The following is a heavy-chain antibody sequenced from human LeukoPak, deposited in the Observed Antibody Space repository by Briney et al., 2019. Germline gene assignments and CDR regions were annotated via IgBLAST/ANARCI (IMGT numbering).Heavy chain of an antibody. CDR2: ISSGGHTN. CDR3: AKEVGAYNAFDV. Sequence: GTSLRLSCAASGFTFSSYDMHWVRQAPGKGLRWVAAISSGGHTNKIADSVKGRFTISRDNPKDTLYLQMDSLGEDDTAVYYCAKEVGAYNAFDVWGRGTMVTVSS. D-gene: IGHD4-17*01. CDR1: GFTFSSYD. J-gene: IGHJ3*01. V-gene: IGHV3-30*18.